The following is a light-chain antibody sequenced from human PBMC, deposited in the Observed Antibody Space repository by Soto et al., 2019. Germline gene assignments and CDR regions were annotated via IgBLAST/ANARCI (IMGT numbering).Light chain of an antibody. CDR2: GNV. V-gene: IGLV1-40*01. Sequence: QSVLTQTPSVSGAPGQSVTMSCGGSNSNIGAGYDVHWYKQVPGTAPKLLIYGNVNRPAGVLDRFSGSKSGASASLAITELQAEDEADYYCQSYDSSLSGWLFGGGTKLTVL. J-gene: IGLJ3*02. CDR1: NSNIGAGYD. CDR3: QSYDSSLSGWL.